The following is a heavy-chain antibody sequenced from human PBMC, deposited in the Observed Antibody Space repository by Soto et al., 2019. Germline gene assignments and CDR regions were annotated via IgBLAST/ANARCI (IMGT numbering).Heavy chain of an antibody. D-gene: IGHD3-22*01. CDR3: AKDYYDSRGYSLY. CDR2: ISGGGGAT. CDR1: GFTFTNYA. V-gene: IGHV3-23*01. J-gene: IGHJ4*02. Sequence: GGSLRLSCGASGFTFTNYAMSWVRQAPGKGLEWVSAISGGGGATYYADSVKGRFTISRDNSKSTLYLQMNSLRAEDTAVYYCAKDYYDSRGYSLYWGQRTMVTVSS.